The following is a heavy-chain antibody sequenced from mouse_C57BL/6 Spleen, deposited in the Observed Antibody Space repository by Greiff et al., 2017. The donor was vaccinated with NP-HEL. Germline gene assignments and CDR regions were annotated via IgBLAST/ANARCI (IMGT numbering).Heavy chain of an antibody. Sequence: QVQLQQPGAELVKPGASVKMSCKASGYTFTSYWITWVKQRPGQGLEWIGDIYPGSGSTNYNEKFKSKATLTVDTSSSTAYMQLSSLTSGDAAVDYCARWDYGSPFAYWGQGTLVTVSA. CDR2: IYPGSGST. V-gene: IGHV1-55*01. CDR1: GYTFTSYW. CDR3: ARWDYGSPFAY. J-gene: IGHJ3*01. D-gene: IGHD1-1*01.